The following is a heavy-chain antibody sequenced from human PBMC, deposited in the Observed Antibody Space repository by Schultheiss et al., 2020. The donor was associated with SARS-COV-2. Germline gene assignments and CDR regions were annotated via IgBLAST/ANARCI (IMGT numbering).Heavy chain of an antibody. CDR2: ISYDGSNK. CDR3: ARVRQGLVGANPSVSDY. V-gene: IGHV3-30*03. Sequence: GGSLRLSCAASGFTFSSYGMHWVRQAPGKGLEWVAVISYDGSNKYYADSVKGRFTISRDNSKNSLYLQMNSLRADDTAVYYCARVRQGLVGANPSVSDYWGQGTLVTVSS. CDR1: GFTFSSYG. J-gene: IGHJ4*02. D-gene: IGHD1-26*01.